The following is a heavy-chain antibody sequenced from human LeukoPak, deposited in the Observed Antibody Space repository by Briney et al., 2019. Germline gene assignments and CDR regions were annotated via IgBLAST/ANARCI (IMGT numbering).Heavy chain of an antibody. Sequence: GGSLRLSCAASGFTFTSYSMNWVRQAPGKGLEWVSTISGGGGSTYYTDSVKGRFTISRDNSKNTLYLQVNSLRAEDTAIYYCAKQLGYCSDGSCYFPYWGQGTLVTVSS. J-gene: IGHJ4*02. CDR3: AKQLGYCSDGSCYFPY. CDR1: GFTFTSYS. V-gene: IGHV3-23*01. D-gene: IGHD2-15*01. CDR2: ISGGGGST.